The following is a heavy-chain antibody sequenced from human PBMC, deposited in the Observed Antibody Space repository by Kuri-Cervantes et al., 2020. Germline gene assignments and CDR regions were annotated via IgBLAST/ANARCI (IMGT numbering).Heavy chain of an antibody. J-gene: IGHJ6*02. CDR2: ISSNGGST. Sequence: GESLKISCAASGFTFSSYAMHWVRQAPGKGLEYVSAISSNGGSTYYANSVKGRFTISRDNSKNTLYLQMGSLRAEDTAVYYCAKDQYYYGSGKDGMDVWGQGTTVTVSS. CDR1: GFTFSSYA. D-gene: IGHD3-10*01. CDR3: AKDQYYYGSGKDGMDV. V-gene: IGHV3-64*01.